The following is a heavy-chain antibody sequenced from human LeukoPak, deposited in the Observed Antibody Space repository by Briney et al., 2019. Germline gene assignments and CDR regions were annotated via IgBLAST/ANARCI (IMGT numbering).Heavy chain of an antibody. J-gene: IGHJ4*02. Sequence: GGSLRLSCAASGFTFSSYGMHWVRQAPGKGLEWVSYISSSAITIYYADSVKGRFTISRDNAKNSLYLQMNSLRAEDTAVYYCAKVISSSWPPFFDSWGQGTLVTVSS. CDR2: ISSSAITI. CDR1: GFTFSSYG. D-gene: IGHD6-13*01. V-gene: IGHV3-48*01. CDR3: AKVISSSWPPFFDS.